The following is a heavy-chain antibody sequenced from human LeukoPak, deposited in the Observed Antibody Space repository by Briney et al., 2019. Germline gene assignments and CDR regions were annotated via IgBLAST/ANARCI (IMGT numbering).Heavy chain of an antibody. J-gene: IGHJ4*02. D-gene: IGHD1-26*01. V-gene: IGHV1-69*13. CDR3: ARGAPIVGAFRLAGYYFDY. CDR2: IIPIFGKT. CDR1: GGTFSSYA. Sequence: SVKVSCKASGGTFSSYAISWVRQAPGQGLEWMGGIIPIFGKTKYAQKFQGRVTITADASTSTAYMELSSLRSEDTAVYYCARGAPIVGAFRLAGYYFDYWGQGTLVTVSS.